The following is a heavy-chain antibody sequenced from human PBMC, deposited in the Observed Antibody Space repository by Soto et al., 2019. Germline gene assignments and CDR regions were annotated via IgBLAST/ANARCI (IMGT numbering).Heavy chain of an antibody. Sequence: QLQLQESGAGLVKPSQTLSLTCAVSGGSISSGGYSWSWIRQPPGKGLEYIGYIYHSGSTYYNPSLKSRVTISVDRSKNQFSLKLSSVTAADTAVYYCARVRSGWGIDYWGQGTLVTVSS. CDR1: GGSISSGGYS. J-gene: IGHJ4*02. CDR3: ARVRSGWGIDY. V-gene: IGHV4-30-2*01. CDR2: IYHSGST. D-gene: IGHD6-19*01.